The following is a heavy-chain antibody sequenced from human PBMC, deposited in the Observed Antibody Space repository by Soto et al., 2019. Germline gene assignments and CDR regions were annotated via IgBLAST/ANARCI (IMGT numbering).Heavy chain of an antibody. D-gene: IGHD2-8*01. CDR3: ARGLLYATTYFDY. V-gene: IGHV1-69*06. Sequence: QVQLVQSGAEVKKPGSSVKVSCKASGDTFTTNSINWVRQAPGQGLEWMGGIIPVVGTTKYAQKYQDRVTITGDKATNTAYMELSSLRSDDTAVYYCARGLLYATTYFDYWGQGTPVSVSS. J-gene: IGHJ4*02. CDR1: GDTFTTNS. CDR2: IIPVVGTT.